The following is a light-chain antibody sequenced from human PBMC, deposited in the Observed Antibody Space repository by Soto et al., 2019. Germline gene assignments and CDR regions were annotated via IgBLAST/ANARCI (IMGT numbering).Light chain of an antibody. V-gene: IGLV2-8*01. CDR1: SSDVGGYNY. J-gene: IGLJ2*01. Sequence: QSALTQPPSAYGSPGQSVTISCTGTSSDVGGYNYVSWYQQHPGKAPKLMIYEVSKRPSGVPDRFSGSKSGNTASLTVSGLQAEDEADYYCSSYAGSNNYVLFGGGTKLTVL. CDR3: SSYAGSNNYVL. CDR2: EVS.